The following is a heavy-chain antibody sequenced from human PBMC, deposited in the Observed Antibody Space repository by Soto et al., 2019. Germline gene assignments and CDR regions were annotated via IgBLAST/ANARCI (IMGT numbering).Heavy chain of an antibody. V-gene: IGHV2-5*02. Sequence: QITLNESGPTVVNPTETLTLTCTFSGFSLTTSGVGVGWVRQSPGKAPEWLAFIYWDDDKRYSTSLKSRLTITKDTSKNQVVLTMANVDTADTATYYCAHRVLRAVFGLVTTTAIYFDFWGQGTPVVVSS. CDR2: IYWDDDK. J-gene: IGHJ4*02. CDR3: AHRVLRAVFGLVTTTAIYFDF. D-gene: IGHD3-3*01. CDR1: GFSLTTSGVG.